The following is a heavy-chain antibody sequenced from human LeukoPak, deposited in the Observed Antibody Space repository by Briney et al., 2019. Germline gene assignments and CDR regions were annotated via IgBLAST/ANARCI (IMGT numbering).Heavy chain of an antibody. CDR2: ISSSSSYI. CDR3: AIDYVWGSYSY. J-gene: IGHJ4*02. V-gene: IGHV3-21*01. CDR1: GFTFSSYS. Sequence: GGSLRLSCAASGFTFSSYSMNWVRQAPGKGLEWVSSISSSSSYIYYADSVKGRFTISRDNAKNSLYLQMNSLRVEDTAVYYCAIDYVWGSYSYWGQGTLVTVSS. D-gene: IGHD3-16*01.